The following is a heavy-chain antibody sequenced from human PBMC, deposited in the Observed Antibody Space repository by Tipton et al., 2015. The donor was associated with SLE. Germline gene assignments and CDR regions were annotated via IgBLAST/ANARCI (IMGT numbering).Heavy chain of an antibody. Sequence: LRLSCTVSGGSISSSSYYWGWIRQPPGKGLEWIGSIYYSGGTYYNPSLKSRVTISVDTSKNQFSLKLSSETAADTAVYYCASGPHAFDIWGQGTMVTVSS. J-gene: IGHJ3*02. V-gene: IGHV4-39*07. CDR3: ASGPHAFDI. D-gene: IGHD3/OR15-3a*01. CDR2: IYYSGGT. CDR1: GGSISSSSYY.